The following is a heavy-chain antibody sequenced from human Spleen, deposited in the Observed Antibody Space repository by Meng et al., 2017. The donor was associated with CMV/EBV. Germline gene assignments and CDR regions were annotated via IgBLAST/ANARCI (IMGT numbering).Heavy chain of an antibody. CDR1: GYTFTGYY. CDR3: AVRGSTYYDFWSGPDYFYHGMDV. Sequence: ASVKVSCKASGYTFTGYYMHWVRQAPGQGLEWMGWINPNSGGTNYAQKFQGRVTMTRDTSISTAYMELSRLRSDDAAVYYCAVRGSTYYDFWSGPDYFYHGMDVWGPGTTVTVSS. D-gene: IGHD3-3*01. J-gene: IGHJ6*02. V-gene: IGHV1-2*02. CDR2: INPNSGGT.